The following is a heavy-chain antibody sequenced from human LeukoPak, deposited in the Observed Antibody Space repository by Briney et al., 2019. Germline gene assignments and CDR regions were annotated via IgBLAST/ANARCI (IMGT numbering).Heavy chain of an antibody. CDR2: IYYSGST. CDR1: GGSISSSTYY. J-gene: IGHJ4*02. D-gene: IGHD6-19*01. V-gene: IGHV4-39*01. Sequence: PSETLSLTCTVSGGSISSSTYYWGWIRQPPGKGLEWIGNIYYSGSTYYNPSLKSRVTISVDTSKNQFSLKLSSVTAADTAVYYCARRTTGSIAVAGNYFDYWGQGTLVTVSS. CDR3: ARRTTGSIAVAGNYFDY.